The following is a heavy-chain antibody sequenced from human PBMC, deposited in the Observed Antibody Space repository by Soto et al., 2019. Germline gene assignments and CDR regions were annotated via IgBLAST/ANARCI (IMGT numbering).Heavy chain of an antibody. CDR1: GFTFSNYA. J-gene: IGHJ4*02. D-gene: IGHD1-26*01. CDR2: ISGSGGST. V-gene: IGHV3-23*01. CDR3: AKHVELLAPFDY. Sequence: GSLKLSCAVSGFTFSNYAMSWVGQAPGKGLEWVSAISGSGGSTYYAGSVKGRFTISTDNSKNTLYLQMNSLRAEDTAVYYCAKHVELLAPFDYWGQGTLVTVSS.